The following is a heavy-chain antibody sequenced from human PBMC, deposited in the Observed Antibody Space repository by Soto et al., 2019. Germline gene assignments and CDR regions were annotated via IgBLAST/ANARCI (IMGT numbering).Heavy chain of an antibody. V-gene: IGHV3-21*01. Sequence: GGSLRLSCAASGFTFSSYSMNWVRQAPGKGLEWVSSISSSSSYIYYADSVKGRFTISRDNAKNSLYLQMNSLRAEDTAVYYCASVSYSSSPIDYWGQGTLVTVSS. CDR3: ASVSYSSSPIDY. CDR1: GFTFSSYS. D-gene: IGHD6-13*01. J-gene: IGHJ4*02. CDR2: ISSSSSYI.